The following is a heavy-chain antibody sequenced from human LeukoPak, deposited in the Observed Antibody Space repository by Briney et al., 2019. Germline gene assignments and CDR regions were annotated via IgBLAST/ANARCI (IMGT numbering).Heavy chain of an antibody. J-gene: IGHJ4*02. CDR1: GGSISSYY. CDR3: ARVRVVGWLVEVSYFDY. CDR2: IYYSGST. Sequence: RSSETLSLTCTVSGGSISSYYWSWIRQPPGKGLEWIGYIYYSGSTNYNPSLKSRVTISVDTSKNQFSLKLSSVTAADTAVYYCARVRVVGWLVEVSYFDYWGQGTLVTVSS. V-gene: IGHV4-59*01. D-gene: IGHD6-19*01.